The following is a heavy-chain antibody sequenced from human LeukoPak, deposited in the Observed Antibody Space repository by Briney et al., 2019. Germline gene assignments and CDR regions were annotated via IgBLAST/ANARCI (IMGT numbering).Heavy chain of an antibody. CDR3: ARSSYSSSWYVDY. Sequence: PGGSLRLSCPAYGFTFSSYSMNWVRQAPGKGLEWVSSISSSSSYIYYADSVKGRFTISRDNAKNSLYLQMNSLRAEDTAVCYCARSSYSSSWYVDYWGQGTLVTVSS. V-gene: IGHV3-21*01. J-gene: IGHJ4*02. CDR1: GFTFSSYS. D-gene: IGHD6-13*01. CDR2: ISSSSSYI.